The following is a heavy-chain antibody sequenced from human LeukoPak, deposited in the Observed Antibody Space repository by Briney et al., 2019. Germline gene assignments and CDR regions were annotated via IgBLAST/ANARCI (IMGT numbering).Heavy chain of an antibody. J-gene: IGHJ5*02. Sequence: SQNLSLTCTLGGGSISRGEYYWSWIRQPPGKGLEWIGYIKHSESTHYNPALKSRVTITVDTFKNQISLEVSSVTAAETAVYYCAREKVRGVGNWFDPWGQGTLVTVSS. CDR1: GGSISRGEYY. V-gene: IGHV4-30-4*08. CDR3: AREKVRGVGNWFDP. CDR2: IKHSEST. D-gene: IGHD3-10*01.